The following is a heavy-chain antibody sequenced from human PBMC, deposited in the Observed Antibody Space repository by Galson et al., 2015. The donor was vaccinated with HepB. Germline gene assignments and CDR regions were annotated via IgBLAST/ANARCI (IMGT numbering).Heavy chain of an antibody. D-gene: IGHD3-22*01. J-gene: IGHJ3*02. Sequence: SETLSLTCTVSGGSISSYYWSWIRQPPGKGLEWIGYIYYSGSTNYNPSLKSRVTISVDTSKNQFSLKLSSVTAADTAVYYCAGSKYYYDSSGYYPGVSAFDIWGQGTMVTVSS. CDR2: IYYSGST. V-gene: IGHV4-59*08. CDR1: GGSISSYY. CDR3: AGSKYYYDSSGYYPGVSAFDI.